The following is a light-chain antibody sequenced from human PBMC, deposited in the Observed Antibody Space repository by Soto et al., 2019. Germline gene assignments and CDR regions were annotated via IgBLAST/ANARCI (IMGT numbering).Light chain of an antibody. Sequence: QSALTQPASVSGSPGQSITISCTGTSSDVGGYNYVSWYQQHPGKAPKLMIYEVSNRPSGVSNRFSGSKSGNTASLTISGLQAEDEADYYCSSYTSSSTPFVSGTGTKLTVL. CDR1: SSDVGGYNY. CDR2: EVS. V-gene: IGLV2-14*01. CDR3: SSYTSSSTPFV. J-gene: IGLJ1*01.